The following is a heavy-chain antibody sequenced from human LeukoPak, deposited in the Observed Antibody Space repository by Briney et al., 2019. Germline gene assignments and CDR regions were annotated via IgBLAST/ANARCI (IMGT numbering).Heavy chain of an antibody. D-gene: IGHD3-3*01. CDR2: FDPEDGET. CDR3: AAELGGTIFGVFDY. V-gene: IGHV1-24*01. Sequence: ASVKVSCKVSGYTLTELSMHWVRQAPGKGREWWGGFDPEDGETIYAQKFQGRVTMTEDTSTDTAYMELSSLRSEDTAVYYCAAELGGTIFGVFDYWGQGTLVTVSS. J-gene: IGHJ4*02. CDR1: GYTLTELS.